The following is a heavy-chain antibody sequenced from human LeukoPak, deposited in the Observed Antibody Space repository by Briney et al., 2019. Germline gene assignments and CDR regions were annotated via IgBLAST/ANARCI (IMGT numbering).Heavy chain of an antibody. CDR2: TYFRSRLYN. V-gene: IGHV6-1*01. J-gene: IGHJ2*01. CDR3: ARESGACSGGSCYWYFDL. D-gene: IGHD2-15*01. Sequence: SQTLSLTCAISGDSVSSNTAAWNWIRQSPSRGLEWLGRTYFRSRLYNDCAVSLKSRITINPDTSKNQFSLHLTSVTLEDTAVYYCARESGACSGGSCYWYFDLWGRGTLVTVSS. CDR1: GDSVSSNTAA.